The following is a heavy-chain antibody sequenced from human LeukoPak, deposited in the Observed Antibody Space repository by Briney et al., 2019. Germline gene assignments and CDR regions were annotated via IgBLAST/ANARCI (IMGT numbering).Heavy chain of an antibody. CDR1: GFTVSSSY. CDR3: AGDTAMAPFDY. Sequence: GGYLRLYCAASGFTVSSSYMSWVRQAPGQGLKGVSDIYSGGSTYYADSVKGRFTISRGNSKNTLYLQMNSLRAQDTAVYYCAGDTAMAPFDYWGQGTLVTVSS. V-gene: IGHV3-66*02. D-gene: IGHD5-18*01. CDR2: IYSGGST. J-gene: IGHJ4*02.